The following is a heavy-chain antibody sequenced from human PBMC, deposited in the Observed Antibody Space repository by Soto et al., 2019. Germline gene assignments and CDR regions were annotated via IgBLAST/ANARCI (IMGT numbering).Heavy chain of an antibody. Sequence: PGGSLSLSCAVSGFTFSSYAMSWIRQAPGKGLEWVSAISGSGGSTYYADSVKRRFTISRDNSKNTLYLQMNSLRAEDTAVYYCAKTGASSGYDYLPFDYWGQGTLVTVSS. CDR1: GFTFSSYA. D-gene: IGHD5-12*01. CDR3: AKTGASSGYDYLPFDY. J-gene: IGHJ4*02. V-gene: IGHV3-23*01. CDR2: ISGSGGST.